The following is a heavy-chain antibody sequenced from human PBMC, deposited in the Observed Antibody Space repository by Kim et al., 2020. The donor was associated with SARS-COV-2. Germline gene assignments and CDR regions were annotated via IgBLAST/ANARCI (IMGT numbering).Heavy chain of an antibody. CDR3: ARLSWGAGDFDY. V-gene: IGHV4-34*01. J-gene: IGHJ4*02. D-gene: IGHD3-16*01. Sequence: NSKPALKSRVTISVKTYKNRFALKLSFVTAADTAVYYCARLSWGAGDFDYWGQGTLVTVSS.